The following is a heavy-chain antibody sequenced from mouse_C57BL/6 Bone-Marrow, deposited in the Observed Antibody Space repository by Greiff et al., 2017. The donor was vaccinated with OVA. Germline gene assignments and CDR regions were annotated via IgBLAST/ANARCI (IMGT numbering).Heavy chain of an antibody. CDR2: IYPGDGST. CDR3: ARRRVIYDAYFYAMDY. D-gene: IGHD2-3*01. V-gene: IGHV1-85*01. CDR1: GYTFTSYD. J-gene: IGHJ4*01. Sequence: QVQLQQSGPELVKPGASVKLSCKASGYTFTSYDINWVKQRPGQGLEWIGWIYPGDGSTKYNEKFKGKATLTVDTSSSTAYMELHSMTSVDSAVYFCARRRVIYDAYFYAMDYWGQGTSVTVSS.